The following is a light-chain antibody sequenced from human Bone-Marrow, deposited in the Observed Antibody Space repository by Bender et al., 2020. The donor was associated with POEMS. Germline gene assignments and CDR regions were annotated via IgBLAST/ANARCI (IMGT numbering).Light chain of an antibody. Sequence: QSALTQPPSASGSPGQSVTISCTGTSSDVGRYDYVSWYQQHPGKAPKLMIYEVTKRPSGVPDRFSGSKSGNTASLTISGLQAEDEADYYCCSYAGSSTFVLFGGGTKLTVL. J-gene: IGLJ2*01. CDR1: SSDVGRYDY. CDR3: CSYAGSSTFVL. CDR2: EVT. V-gene: IGLV2-8*01.